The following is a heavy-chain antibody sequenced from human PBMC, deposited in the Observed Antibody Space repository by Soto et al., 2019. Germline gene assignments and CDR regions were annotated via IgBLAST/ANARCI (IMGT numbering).Heavy chain of an antibody. CDR1: GFSFSSYA. CDR2: ISFEGHDK. J-gene: IGHJ4*02. Sequence: QVQLVESGGGVVQPGRSLRLSCAASGFSFSSYAMHWVRQAPGKGLEWVSVISFEGHDKYYADSVKGRFTISRDENENTLYLQMNSLRPEDTAVYYCARDRYLDSYAFDSWGQGTLVTVSS. D-gene: IGHD3-9*01. CDR3: ARDRYLDSYAFDS. V-gene: IGHV3-30-3*01.